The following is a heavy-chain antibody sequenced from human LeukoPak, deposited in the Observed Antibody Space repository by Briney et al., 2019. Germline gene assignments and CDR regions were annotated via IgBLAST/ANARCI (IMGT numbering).Heavy chain of an antibody. CDR2: IYPGDSDT. CDR1: GYSFTNYW. Sequence: GESLKISCKGSGYSFTNYWIGWVRQMPGKGLEWMGIIYPGDSDTTYSPSFQGQVTISADRSATSAYLQWTSLKASDTAIYYCARQRGTGWYDYWGQGTLVTVSS. D-gene: IGHD6-19*01. CDR3: ARQRGTGWYDY. V-gene: IGHV5-51*01. J-gene: IGHJ4*02.